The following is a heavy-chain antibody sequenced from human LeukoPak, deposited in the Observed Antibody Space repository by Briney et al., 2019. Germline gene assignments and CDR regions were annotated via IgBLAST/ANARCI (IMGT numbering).Heavy chain of an antibody. CDR1: GFTFSSYA. CDR2: ISGSGGST. Sequence: GGSLRLSCAASGFTFSSYAMSWVRQAPGKGLEWVSAISGSGGSTYYADSVKGRFTISRDNSKNTLYLQMNSLRAEDTSVYSRPRRAPRYCSSTSCYYWAFDLWGQGTVVTVSS. CDR3: PRRAPRYCSSTSCYYWAFDL. J-gene: IGHJ3*01. V-gene: IGHV3-23*01. D-gene: IGHD2-2*01.